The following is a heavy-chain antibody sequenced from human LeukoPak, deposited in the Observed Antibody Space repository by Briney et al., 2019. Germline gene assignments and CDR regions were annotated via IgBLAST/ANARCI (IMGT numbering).Heavy chain of an antibody. V-gene: IGHV3-74*01. CDR3: AKDLHYGSADY. CDR1: GFTFSNYW. CDR2: INPDGSTT. Sequence: GGSLRLSCAASGFTFSNYWMHWVRQDPGKGLVWVSFINPDGSTTNYADSVKGRFTISRDNAKNALYLQMDSLRAEDTAVYYCAKDLHYGSADYWGQGTLVTVSS. J-gene: IGHJ4*02. D-gene: IGHD3-10*01.